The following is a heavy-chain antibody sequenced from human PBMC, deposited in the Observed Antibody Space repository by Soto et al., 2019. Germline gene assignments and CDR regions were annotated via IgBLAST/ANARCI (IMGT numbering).Heavy chain of an antibody. Sequence: EVQLVESGGGLAKPGGSLRLSCAASGFTFSSYSMNWVRQAPGKGLEWVSSISSSSSYIYYADSVKGRFTISRDNAKNSLYLQMNSLRAEDTAVYYCAIFVTGYSPQQGEGNWGQGTLVTVSS. V-gene: IGHV3-21*01. J-gene: IGHJ4*02. CDR2: ISSSSSYI. D-gene: IGHD6-13*01. CDR3: AIFVTGYSPQQGEGN. CDR1: GFTFSSYS.